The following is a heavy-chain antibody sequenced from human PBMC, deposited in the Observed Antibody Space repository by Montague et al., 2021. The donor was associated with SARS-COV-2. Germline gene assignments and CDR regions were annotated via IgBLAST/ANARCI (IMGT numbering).Heavy chain of an antibody. D-gene: IGHD2-21*02. Sequence: SETLSLTCTVSGGSITSSAYYWSWIRQSPGKGLEWIGTIYYSGNTYSNPSLKSRLTISMDTSKSQVSLKINSVTAADTAVYFCASLGSPAYCGGDCYLRDYGMDVWGQGTRVTVSS. CDR1: GGSITSSAYY. CDR2: IYYSGNT. V-gene: IGHV4-39*01. J-gene: IGHJ6*02. CDR3: ASLGSPAYCGGDCYLRDYGMDV.